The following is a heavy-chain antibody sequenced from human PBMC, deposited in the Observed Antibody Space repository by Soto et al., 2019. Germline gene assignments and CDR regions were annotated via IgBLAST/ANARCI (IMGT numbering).Heavy chain of an antibody. J-gene: IGHJ5*02. V-gene: IGHV4-4*02. CDR3: APRDWTNKVGHFP. CDR2: IHHTGSTT. D-gene: IGHD2-8*01. Sequence: QVQLQESGPGLVKPSETLSLTCAVSGGSISTNDWWTWVRQPPGKGLEWIGDIHHTGSTTNYSPSPQSRVTVSRDKSRNQFSLRLTSVTAADTAVYYCAPRDWTNKVGHFPWVQGTLVTVSS. CDR1: GGSISTNDW.